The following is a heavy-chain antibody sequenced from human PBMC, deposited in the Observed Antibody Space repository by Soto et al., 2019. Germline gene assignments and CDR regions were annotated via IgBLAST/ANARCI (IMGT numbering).Heavy chain of an antibody. Sequence: QVQLQESGPGLVKPSETLSLTCTVSGGSISSYYWSWIRQPPGKGLEWIGYIYYSGSTNYNPSLKSRVTISVDTSKNQFSLKLSSVTAADTAVYYCARGGAAAGIWFDPWGQGTLVTVSS. V-gene: IGHV4-59*01. CDR2: IYYSGST. CDR1: GGSISSYY. CDR3: ARGGAAAGIWFDP. J-gene: IGHJ5*02. D-gene: IGHD6-13*01.